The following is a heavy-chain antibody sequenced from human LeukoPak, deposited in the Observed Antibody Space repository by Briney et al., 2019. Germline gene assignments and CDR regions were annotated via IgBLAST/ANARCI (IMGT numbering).Heavy chain of an antibody. CDR3: ARGGYNRDFDY. CDR1: GGSFSGYY. Sequence: SETLSLTCAVYGGSFSGYYWSWIRQPPGKGLEWIGEINHSGSTNYNPSLKSRVTISVDTSKNQFSLKLSSVTAADTAVYYCARGGYNRDFDYWGQGTLVTVSS. J-gene: IGHJ4*02. CDR2: INHSGST. D-gene: IGHD1-14*01. V-gene: IGHV4-34*01.